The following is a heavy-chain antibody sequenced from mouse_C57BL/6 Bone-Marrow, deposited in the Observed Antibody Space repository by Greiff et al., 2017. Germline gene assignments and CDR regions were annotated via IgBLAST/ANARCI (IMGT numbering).Heavy chain of an antibody. CDR1: GYTFTNYW. Sequence: QVQLQQSGAELVRPGTSVKMSCKASGYTFTNYWIGWAKQRPGHGLEWIGDIYPGGGYTNYNEKFKGKATLTADKSSSTAYMQFSSLTSEDSAIYYCARKKSTMVTTDWYFDVWGTGTTVTVAS. J-gene: IGHJ1*03. CDR2: IYPGGGYT. V-gene: IGHV1-63*01. D-gene: IGHD2-2*01. CDR3: ARKKSTMVTTDWYFDV.